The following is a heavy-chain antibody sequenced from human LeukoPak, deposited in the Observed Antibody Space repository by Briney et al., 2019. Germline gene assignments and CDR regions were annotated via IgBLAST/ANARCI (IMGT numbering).Heavy chain of an antibody. CDR2: ISGSGGST. J-gene: IGHJ4*02. CDR3: ARTAYYYDSSGLYDY. D-gene: IGHD3-22*01. V-gene: IGHV3-23*01. Sequence: GGSLRLSCAASGFTFSSYAMSWVRQAPGKGLEWVSAISGSGGSTYYADSVKGRFTISRDNSKNTLYLQMNSLRAEDTAVYCCARTAYYYDSSGLYDYWGQGTLVTVSS. CDR1: GFTFSSYA.